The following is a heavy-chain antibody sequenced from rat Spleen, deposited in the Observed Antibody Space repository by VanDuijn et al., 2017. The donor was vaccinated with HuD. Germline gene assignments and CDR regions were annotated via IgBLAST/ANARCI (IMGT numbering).Heavy chain of an antibody. Sequence: EVQLVESGGGLVQPGRSLKLSCAASGFTFSNYGMAWVRQAPTKGLEWVATISYDGSSTYYRDSVKGRFTISRDNAKSTLYLQMDSLRSEDTATYYCARLGITLGAGHWFAYWGQGTLVTVSS. J-gene: IGHJ3*01. CDR3: ARLGITLGAGHWFAY. CDR1: GFTFSNYG. CDR2: ISYDGSST. D-gene: IGHD1-2*01. V-gene: IGHV5-29*01.